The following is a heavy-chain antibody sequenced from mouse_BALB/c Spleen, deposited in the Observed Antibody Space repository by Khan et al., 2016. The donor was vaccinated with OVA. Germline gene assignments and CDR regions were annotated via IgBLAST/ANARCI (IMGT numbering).Heavy chain of an antibody. CDR1: GYAFTSYI. CDR2: IDPYNGGT. J-gene: IGHJ3*01. V-gene: IGHV1S135*01. CDR3: ARGGYGGFAY. D-gene: IGHD2-2*01. Sequence: VQLQQSGPELVKPGASVKVSCKASGYAFTSYIMYWVKQSHGKSLEWIGYIDPYNGGTSYNQKFKGKATLTVDKYSTTAYMQLNSLTSEDSAVYYCARGGYGGFAYWGQGTLVTVSA.